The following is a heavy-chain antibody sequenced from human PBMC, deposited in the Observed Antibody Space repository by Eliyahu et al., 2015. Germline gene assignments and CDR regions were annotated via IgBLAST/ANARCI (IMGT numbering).Heavy chain of an antibody. V-gene: IGHV5-10-1*03. J-gene: IGHJ5*02. CDR1: GYSXTSYW. CDR3: ARSITMIVAQGVGFDP. Sequence: EVQLVQSGAEVKKPGESLRISXKXSGYSXTSYWXSWVRQMPGKGLEWMGRIDPSDSYTNYSPSFQGHVTISADKSISTAYLQWSSLKASDTAMYYCARSITMIVAQGVGFDPWGQGTLVTVSS. D-gene: IGHD3-22*01. CDR2: IDPSDSYT.